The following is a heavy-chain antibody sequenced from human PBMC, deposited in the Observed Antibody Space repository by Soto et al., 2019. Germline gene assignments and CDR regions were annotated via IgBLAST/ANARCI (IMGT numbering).Heavy chain of an antibody. CDR3: AKGGRQWLVTSDFNY. J-gene: IGHJ4*02. V-gene: IGHV3-30*18. CDR2: VSHDGRNT. D-gene: IGHD6-19*01. CDR1: GFTFSDYA. Sequence: VQLVESGGGVVQPGRSLRLSCAASGFTFSDYAMHWVRQAPGKGLEWVAVVSHDGRNTHYADYVKGRFTISRDSSKNTVALEMTSLRAEDTAVYYCAKGGRQWLVTSDFNYWGQGALVTVSS.